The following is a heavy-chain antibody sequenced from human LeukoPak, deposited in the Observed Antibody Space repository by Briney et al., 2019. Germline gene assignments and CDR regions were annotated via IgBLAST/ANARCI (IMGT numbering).Heavy chain of an antibody. J-gene: IGHJ4*02. CDR3: AKSRGMITFGGVIARPYYFDY. D-gene: IGHD3-16*02. Sequence: PGGSLRLSCAASGFTFSSYGMSWVRQAPGKGLEWVSAISGSGGSTYYADSVKGRFTISRDNSKNTLYLQMNSLRAEDTAVYYCAKSRGMITFGGVIARPYYFDYWGQGTLVTVSS. CDR1: GFTFSSYG. V-gene: IGHV3-23*01. CDR2: ISGSGGST.